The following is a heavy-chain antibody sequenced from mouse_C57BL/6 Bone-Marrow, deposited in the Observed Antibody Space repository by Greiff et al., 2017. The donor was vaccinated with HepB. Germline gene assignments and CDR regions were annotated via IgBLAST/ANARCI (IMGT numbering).Heavy chain of an antibody. V-gene: IGHV5-6*02. J-gene: IGHJ2*01. Sequence: DVMLVESGGDLVKPGGSLKLSCAASGFTFSSYGMSWVRQTPDKRLEWVATISSGGSYTYYPDSVKGRFTISRDNAKNTLYLQMSSLKSEDTAMYYCARQRTTVVLDYWGQGTTLTVSS. CDR2: ISSGGSYT. D-gene: IGHD1-1*01. CDR3: ARQRTTVVLDY. CDR1: GFTFSSYG.